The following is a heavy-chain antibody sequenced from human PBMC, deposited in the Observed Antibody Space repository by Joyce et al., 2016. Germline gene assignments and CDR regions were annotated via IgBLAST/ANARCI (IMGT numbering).Heavy chain of an antibody. Sequence: EVQLVESGGGLVQPGGSLGLSCAASGFGFSDYDMDWVRQAPGNGPEWVSYISSAGGSISYADGLKGRFTISRDNAKNSLYLQMNSLRAEDRAVYYCARFGSGSYHPYRYYYYYMDVWGRGTAVTVSS. CDR2: ISSAGGSI. CDR1: GFGFSDYD. D-gene: IGHD3-10*01. V-gene: IGHV3-48*01. J-gene: IGHJ6*03. CDR3: ARFGSGSYHPYRYYYYYMDV.